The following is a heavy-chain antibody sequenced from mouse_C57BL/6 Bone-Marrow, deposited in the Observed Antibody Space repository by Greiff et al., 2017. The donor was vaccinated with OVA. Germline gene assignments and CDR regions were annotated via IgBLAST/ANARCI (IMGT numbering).Heavy chain of an antibody. V-gene: IGHV1-47*01. Sequence: VQLQQSGAELVKPGASVKMSCKASGYTFTTYPLEWMKQNHGKSLEWIGNFHPYNDDTKYNEKFKGKATLTVEKSSSTVYLELSRLTSDDSAVYYCARGDVRGYSWFAYWGQGTLVTVSA. CDR2: FHPYNDDT. D-gene: IGHD2-3*01. J-gene: IGHJ3*01. CDR3: ARGDVRGYSWFAY. CDR1: GYTFTTYP.